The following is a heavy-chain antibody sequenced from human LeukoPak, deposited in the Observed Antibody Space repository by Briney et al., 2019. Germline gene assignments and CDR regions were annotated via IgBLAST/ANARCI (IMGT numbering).Heavy chain of an antibody. D-gene: IGHD4-17*01. CDR2: ISWNSGSI. J-gene: IGHJ5*02. Sequence: KPGRSLRHSCAASGFPFDDYAMHSVRQAPGKGLERVSGISWNSGSIGYADSVKGRFTISRDNSKNTRYLQMNSLRAEDTAVDYCARGEDYGRLPANPWGQGTLVTVSS. CDR3: ARGEDYGRLPANP. CDR1: GFPFDDYA. V-gene: IGHV3-9*01.